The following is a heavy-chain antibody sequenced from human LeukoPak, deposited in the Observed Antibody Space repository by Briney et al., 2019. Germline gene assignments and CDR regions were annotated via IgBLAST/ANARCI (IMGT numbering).Heavy chain of an antibody. D-gene: IGHD2-2*01. CDR3: ARTVVVPAAMPSPYYYYMDV. CDR1: GGTFSSYT. CDR2: IITIFGTA. J-gene: IGHJ6*03. Sequence: SVTVSCKSSGGTFSSYTFSGVRQPPGQGLEWVGGIITIFGTANYAQKFQGRVTITADESTSTAYMELSSLRSEDTAVYYCARTVVVPAAMPSPYYYYMDVWGKGTTVTISS. V-gene: IGHV1-69*01.